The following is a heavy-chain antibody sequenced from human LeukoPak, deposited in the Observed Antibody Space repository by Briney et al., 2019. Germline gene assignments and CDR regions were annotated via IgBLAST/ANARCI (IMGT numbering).Heavy chain of an antibody. CDR2: MNPNSGNT. CDR3: AKDGPGSSWSYFDY. J-gene: IGHJ4*02. Sequence: ASVKVSCKASGYTSTSYDINWVRQATGQGLEWMGWMNPNSGNTGYAQKFQGRVTITRDTSASTAYMELSSLGSEDTAVYYCAKDGPGSSWSYFDYWGQGTLVTVSS. D-gene: IGHD6-13*01. CDR1: GYTSTSYD. V-gene: IGHV1-8*03.